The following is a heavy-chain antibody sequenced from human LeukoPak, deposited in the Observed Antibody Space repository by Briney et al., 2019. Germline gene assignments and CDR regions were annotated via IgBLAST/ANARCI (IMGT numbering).Heavy chain of an antibody. CDR1: GFTFSSYE. CDR3: ARDPFTYGPGSYLSWFDP. CDR2: ISSSGSTI. J-gene: IGHJ5*02. Sequence: GGSLRLSCAASGFTFSSYEMNWVRQAPGKGLEWVSYISSSGSTIYYADSVKGRFTISRDNAKNSLYLQMNSLRAEDTAVYYCARDPFTYGPGSYLSWFDPWGQGTLVTVSS. V-gene: IGHV3-48*03. D-gene: IGHD3-10*01.